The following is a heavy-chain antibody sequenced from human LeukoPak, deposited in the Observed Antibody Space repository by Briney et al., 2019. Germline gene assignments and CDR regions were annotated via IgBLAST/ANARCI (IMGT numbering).Heavy chain of an antibody. V-gene: IGHV4-4*02. D-gene: IGHD6-19*01. Sequence: PSETLSLTCAVSGGSISSSNWWSWVRQPPGKGLEWIGEIYHSGSTNYNPPLKSRVTISVDKSKNQFSLKLSSVTAADTAVYYCARVEAQWVASHWFDPWGQGAQVTVSS. J-gene: IGHJ5*02. CDR1: GGSISSSNW. CDR3: ARVEAQWVASHWFDP. CDR2: IYHSGST.